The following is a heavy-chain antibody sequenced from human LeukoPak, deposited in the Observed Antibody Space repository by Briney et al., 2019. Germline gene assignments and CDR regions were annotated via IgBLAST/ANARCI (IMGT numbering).Heavy chain of an antibody. CDR2: INPSGGST. V-gene: IGHV1-46*01. D-gene: IGHD6-13*01. CDR1: GYTFTSYY. J-gene: IGHJ4*02. Sequence: ASVKVSCKASGYTFTSYYMHWVRQAPGQGLEWMGIINPSGGSTSYAQKFQGRVPMPRHPSPTPVYMELSSLRSEDTAVYYCARDKIAAAGGPQGFDYWGQGTLVPVSS. CDR3: ARDKIAAAGGPQGFDY.